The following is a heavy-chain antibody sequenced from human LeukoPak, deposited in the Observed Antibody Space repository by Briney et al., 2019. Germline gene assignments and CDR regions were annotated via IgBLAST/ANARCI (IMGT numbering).Heavy chain of an antibody. CDR3: ARPLPSGSYFSGAFDI. J-gene: IGHJ3*02. V-gene: IGHV3-48*01. CDR2: ISSSSTI. D-gene: IGHD1-26*01. CDR1: GFTFSSYS. Sequence: GGSLRLSCAASGFTFSSYSMNWVRQAPGKGLEWVSYISSSSTIYYADSVKGRFTISRDNAKNSLYLQMNSLRAEDTAVYYCARPLPSGSYFSGAFDIWGQGTMVTVSS.